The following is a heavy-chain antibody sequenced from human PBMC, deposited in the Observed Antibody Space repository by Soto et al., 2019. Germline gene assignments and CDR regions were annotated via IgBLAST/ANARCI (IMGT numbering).Heavy chain of an antibody. D-gene: IGHD4-17*01. CDR3: ARAPNYGDYFHNYYYGMDV. J-gene: IGHJ6*02. CDR2: IYSGGST. V-gene: IGHV3-53*01. Sequence: GGSLRLSCAASGFTVSSNYMSWVRQAPGKGLEWVSVIYSGGSTYYADSVKGRFTISRDNSKNTLYLQMNSLRAEDTAVYYCARAPNYGDYFHNYYYGMDVWGQGTTVTVSS. CDR1: GFTVSSNY.